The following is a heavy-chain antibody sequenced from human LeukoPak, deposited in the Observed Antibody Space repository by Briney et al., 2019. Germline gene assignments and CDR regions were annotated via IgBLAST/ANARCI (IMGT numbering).Heavy chain of an antibody. J-gene: IGHJ4*02. D-gene: IGHD1-26*01. CDR1: GFTFDDYA. V-gene: IGHV3-9*01. CDR2: ISWNSGSI. Sequence: PGGSLRLSCAASGFTFDDYAMHWVRQAPGKGLERVSGISWNSGSIGYADSVKGRFTISRDNAKNSLYLQMNSLRAEDTALYYCAKDMGVGAGPFDYWGLGTLVTVSS. CDR3: AKDMGVGAGPFDY.